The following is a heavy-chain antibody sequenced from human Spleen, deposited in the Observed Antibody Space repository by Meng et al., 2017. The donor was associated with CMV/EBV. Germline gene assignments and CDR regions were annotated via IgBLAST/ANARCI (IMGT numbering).Heavy chain of an antibody. Sequence: ASVKVSCKASGYTFTSYYMHWVRQAPGQGLEWMGIINPSGGSTSYAQKFQGRVTMTRDTSTSTVYMELRSLTSEDTAVYYCARDHTRYYDGSGYSFGYWGQGTLVTVSS. CDR2: INPSGGST. V-gene: IGHV1-46*01. J-gene: IGHJ4*02. D-gene: IGHD3-22*01. CDR3: ARDHTRYYDGSGYSFGY. CDR1: GYTFTSYY.